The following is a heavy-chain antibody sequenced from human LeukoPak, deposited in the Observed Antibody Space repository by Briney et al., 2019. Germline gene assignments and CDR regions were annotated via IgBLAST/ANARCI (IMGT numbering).Heavy chain of an antibody. V-gene: IGHV3-21*01. D-gene: IGHD2-15*01. J-gene: IGHJ4*02. Sequence: GGSLRLSCAASGFPFSIYTMNWVRQAPGKGLEWVSSISGSSNDIYYADSVKGRFTISRDNAKNSLYLQMNSLRAEDTAVYYCATDYHCSGGSCYPPDWGQGTLVTVSS. CDR2: ISGSSNDI. CDR1: GFPFSIYT. CDR3: ATDYHCSGGSCYPPD.